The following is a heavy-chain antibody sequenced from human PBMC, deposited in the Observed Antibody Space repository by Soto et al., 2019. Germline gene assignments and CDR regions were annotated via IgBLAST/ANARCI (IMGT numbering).Heavy chain of an antibody. CDR3: AKDRVRGRFGESSFDV. CDR2: ISWNTYII. D-gene: IGHD3-10*01. Sequence: EAQLVESGGGLVQPGRSLRLSCAASGFTFDDYAMHWVRQAPEKGLEWVSGISWNTYIIDYADSVKGRFTISRDNAKSSVYLQMNSLRTEDTGLYYCAKDRVRGRFGESSFDVWGQGTMVTVSS. V-gene: IGHV3-9*01. CDR1: GFTFDDYA. J-gene: IGHJ3*01.